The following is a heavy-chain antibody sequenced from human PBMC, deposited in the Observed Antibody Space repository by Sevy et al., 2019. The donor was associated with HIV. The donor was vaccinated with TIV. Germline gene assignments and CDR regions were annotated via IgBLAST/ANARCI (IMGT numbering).Heavy chain of an antibody. D-gene: IGHD6-13*01. CDR3: AKGVDS. J-gene: IGHJ4*02. Sequence: GGSLRLSCTASGFTFGDYWMNWVRQAPGKGLEWVGNIKEDGSETYYVDSVKGRFTISRDNAKNSLYLQMNSLRAEDTAVYYCAKGVDSWGQGTLVTVPS. CDR2: IKEDGSET. V-gene: IGHV3-7*01. CDR1: GFTFGDYW.